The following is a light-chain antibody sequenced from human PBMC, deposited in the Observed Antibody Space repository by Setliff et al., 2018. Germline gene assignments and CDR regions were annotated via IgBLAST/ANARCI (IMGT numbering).Light chain of an antibody. CDR1: SSDVGAYNY. Sequence: QSVLTQPASVSGSAGQSITISCTGTSSDVGAYNYVSWYQHYSGKAPKFVIYDVSNRPSGVSNRFSGSKSGNTASLTISGLQAEDEADYYCFSYTTTSSYVFGTGTK. CDR3: FSYTTTSSYV. CDR2: DVS. V-gene: IGLV2-14*03. J-gene: IGLJ1*01.